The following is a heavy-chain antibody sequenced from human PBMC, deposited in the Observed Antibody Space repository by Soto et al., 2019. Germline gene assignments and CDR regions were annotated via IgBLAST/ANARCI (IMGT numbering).Heavy chain of an antibody. CDR1: GFDFDDDA. D-gene: IGHD3-10*01. V-gene: IGHV3-9*01. CDR2: ISWESGSI. Sequence: PGGSLRLSGAASGFDFDDDAMHWVRQIPGKGLEWVSGISWESGSIGYADSVKGRFTISRDNSKNTLYLQMNSLRAEDTAVYYCAKVVRGVPWFDPWGQGTLVTVSS. CDR3: AKVVRGVPWFDP. J-gene: IGHJ5*02.